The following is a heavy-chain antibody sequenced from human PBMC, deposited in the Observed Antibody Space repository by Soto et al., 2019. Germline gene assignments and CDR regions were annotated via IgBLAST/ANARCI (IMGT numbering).Heavy chain of an antibody. CDR1: GYSFTSYW. CDR2: IYPGDSDT. J-gene: IGHJ5*01. CDR3: PRRPDYGDYSNWFDP. V-gene: IGHV5-51*01. Sequence: GESLKISCKGSGYSFTSYWIGWVRQMPGKGLEWMGIIYPGDSDTRYSPSFQGQVTISADKSISTAYLQWSSLKASDTAMYYCPRRPDYGDYSNWFDPWGQGTLVTVSS. D-gene: IGHD4-17*01.